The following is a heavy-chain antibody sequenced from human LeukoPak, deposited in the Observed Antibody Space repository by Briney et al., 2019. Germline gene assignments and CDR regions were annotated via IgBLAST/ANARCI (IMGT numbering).Heavy chain of an antibody. J-gene: IGHJ4*02. V-gene: IGHV3-7*03. D-gene: IGHD4-23*01. Sequence: GGSLRLSCAASGFTFSRYWMSWARQAPGKGLEWVANIKEDESEKYFVDSVKGRFTMSRDNAKNSLYLQMNSLRADDTALYYCAKDWSYGGNSWKYFGSWGQGTLVTVSS. CDR1: GFTFSRYW. CDR2: IKEDESEK. CDR3: AKDWSYGGNSWKYFGS.